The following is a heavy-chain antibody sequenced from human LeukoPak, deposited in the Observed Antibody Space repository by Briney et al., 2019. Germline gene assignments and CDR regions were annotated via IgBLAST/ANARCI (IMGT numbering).Heavy chain of an antibody. J-gene: IGHJ4*02. CDR3: AKAGYSTSWYYLDF. V-gene: IGHV3-30*02. Sequence: GGSLRLSCAASDFTFRDYGMHWVRQAPGKGLEWVAFIRFDGGNEIYGDSVKGRFTISRDDSKDTLYLQVNSLSAEDTAVYFCAKAGYSTSWYYLDFWGQGTLVTVSS. CDR1: DFTFRDYG. D-gene: IGHD6-13*01. CDR2: IRFDGGNE.